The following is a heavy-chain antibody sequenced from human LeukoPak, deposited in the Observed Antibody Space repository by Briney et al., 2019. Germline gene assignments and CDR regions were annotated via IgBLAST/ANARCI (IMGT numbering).Heavy chain of an antibody. V-gene: IGHV3-21*01. CDR1: GFTFSSYS. D-gene: IGHD1-7*01. Sequence: GGSLRLSXAASGFTFSSYSMNWVRQPPGKGLEWLSSISSSSSYIYYADSVKGRFTISRDNAKNSLYLQMNSLRAEDTAVYYCAILELANFDYWGQGTLVTVSS. CDR2: ISSSSSYI. CDR3: AILELANFDY. J-gene: IGHJ4*02.